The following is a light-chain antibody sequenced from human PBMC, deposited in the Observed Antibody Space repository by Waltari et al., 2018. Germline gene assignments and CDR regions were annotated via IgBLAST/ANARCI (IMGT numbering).Light chain of an antibody. V-gene: IGKV3-20*01. CDR2: GAL. CDR3: QQYDTSPAT. CDR1: QSIQVAY. Sequence: EIVLTQSPGTLSLSPGEKATLSCRASQSIQVAYVAWYQQKSGQAPRLLIYGALYRAADIPDRFSGSGSGTDFTLTITRLEPEDFAVYYCQQYDTSPATFGQGTKVEMK. J-gene: IGKJ2*01.